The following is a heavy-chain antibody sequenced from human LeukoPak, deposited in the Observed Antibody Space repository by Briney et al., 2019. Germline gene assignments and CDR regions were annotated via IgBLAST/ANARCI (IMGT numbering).Heavy chain of an antibody. V-gene: IGHV3-48*02. D-gene: IGHD6-25*01. CDR3: ARGCSVMAPATCLDY. CDR2: ISSSSTTI. CDR1: GFTFSRTT. J-gene: IGHJ4*02. Sequence: PGGALRFSCAVSGFTFSRTTINGGAQAPGSGRGGISYISSSSTTIDYADSVKGRLTISRDNARNSLYLQMNSLRDDDTAVYYCARGCSVMAPATCLDYWGQGTLVTVSS.